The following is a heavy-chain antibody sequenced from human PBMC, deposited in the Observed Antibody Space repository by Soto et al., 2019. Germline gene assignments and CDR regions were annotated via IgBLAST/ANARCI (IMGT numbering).Heavy chain of an antibody. CDR2: IYYSGNT. CDR3: ARVCGGDCHYGMDV. J-gene: IGHJ6*02. D-gene: IGHD2-21*02. Sequence: QVQLQESGPGLVKPSQTLSLTCTVSGGSISSGGYYWSWIRQHPGKGREWIGYIYYSGNTYYNPSLKSRHTISVDTSKNQFSLKLSSVTAADTGVYYCARVCGGDCHYGMDVWGQGTTVTVSS. V-gene: IGHV4-31*03. CDR1: GGSISSGGYY.